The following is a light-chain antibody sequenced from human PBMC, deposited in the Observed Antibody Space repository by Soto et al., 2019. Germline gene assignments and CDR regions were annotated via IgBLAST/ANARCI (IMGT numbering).Light chain of an antibody. J-gene: IGKJ4*01. CDR1: QGIASS. CDR3: QQLINYPLT. CDR2: AAS. V-gene: IGKV1-9*01. Sequence: IQLTQSPSFLSASVGDRLTITCRASQGIASSLVWYQQKPGKAPKLLINAASTLQGGVPSRFSGSGSGTEFTLTISSLHPEDFATYYCQQLINYPLTFGGGTEVEIK.